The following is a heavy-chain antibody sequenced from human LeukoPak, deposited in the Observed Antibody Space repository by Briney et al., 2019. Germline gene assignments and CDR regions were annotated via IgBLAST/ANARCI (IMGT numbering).Heavy chain of an antibody. CDR1: GYTFTSYG. V-gene: IGHV1-18*01. CDR3: VRDYDFWSGPSIDY. J-gene: IGHJ4*02. D-gene: IGHD3-3*01. CDR2: ISAYNGNT. Sequence: ASVKVSCKASGYTFTSYGISWVRQAPGQGLEWMGWISAYNGNTNYAQKLQGRVTMTTDTSTSTAYMELRSLRSDDTAVYYCVRDYDFWSGPSIDYWGQGTLVTVSS.